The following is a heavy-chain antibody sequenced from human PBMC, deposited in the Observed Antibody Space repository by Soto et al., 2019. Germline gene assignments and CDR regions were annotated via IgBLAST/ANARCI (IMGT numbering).Heavy chain of an antibody. CDR3: ARDLEYSNPREPLLRSYPGLVGENNWLDP. CDR2: IIPILGIA. V-gene: IGHV1-69*04. CDR1: GGTFSSYT. Sequence: SVKVSCKASGGTFSSYTISWVRQAPGQGLEWTGRIIPILGIANYAQKFQGRVTITADKSTSTAYMELSSLRSEDTAVYYCARDLEYSNPREPLLRSYPGLVGENNWLDPGGQETLVTVPS. D-gene: IGHD6-6*01. J-gene: IGHJ5*02.